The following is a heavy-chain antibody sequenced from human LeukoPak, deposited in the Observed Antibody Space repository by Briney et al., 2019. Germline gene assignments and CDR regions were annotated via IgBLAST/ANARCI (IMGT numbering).Heavy chain of an antibody. Sequence: ASVKVSCKASGYTFTSYDINWVRQATGQGLEWMGWMNPNSGNTGYAQKFQGRVTMTRNTSTSTAYMELSSLRSEDTAVYYCARGRVGYDSSGYYYYFDYWGQGTLVTVSS. D-gene: IGHD3-22*01. CDR1: GYTFTSYD. CDR3: ARGRVGYDSSGYYYYFDY. CDR2: MNPNSGNT. V-gene: IGHV1-8*01. J-gene: IGHJ4*02.